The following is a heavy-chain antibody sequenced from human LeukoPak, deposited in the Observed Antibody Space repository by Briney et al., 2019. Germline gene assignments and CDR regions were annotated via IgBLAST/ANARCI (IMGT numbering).Heavy chain of an antibody. CDR2: ITSSSSYI. D-gene: IGHD1-26*01. J-gene: IGHJ4*02. CDR3: ARDLTVGATINYYFDY. V-gene: IGHV3-21*01. Sequence: GGSLRLSCAASGFTFSSYSMNWVRQAPGKGLEWVSSITSSSSYIYYADSVKGRFTISRDNAKNSLYLRMNSLRAEDTAVYYCARDLTVGATINYYFDYWGQGTLVTVSS. CDR1: GFTFSSYS.